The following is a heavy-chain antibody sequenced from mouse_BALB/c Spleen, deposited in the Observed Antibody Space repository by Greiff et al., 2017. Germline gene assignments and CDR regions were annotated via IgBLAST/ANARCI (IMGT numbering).Heavy chain of an antibody. Sequence: EVQRVESGGGLVQPGGSLKLSCAASGFTFSSYTMSWVRQTPEKRLEWVAYISNGGGSTYYPDTVKGRFTISRDNAKNTLYLQMSSLKSEDTAMYYCARWLLRNYAMDYWGQGTSVTVSS. V-gene: IGHV5-12-2*01. D-gene: IGHD2-3*01. CDR1: GFTFSSYT. CDR3: ARWLLRNYAMDY. J-gene: IGHJ4*01. CDR2: ISNGGGST.